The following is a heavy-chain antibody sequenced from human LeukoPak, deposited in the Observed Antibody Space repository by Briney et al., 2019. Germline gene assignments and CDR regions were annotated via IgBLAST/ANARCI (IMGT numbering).Heavy chain of an antibody. CDR2: INSDGSST. CDR3: AKDLEGGSYYAEYFQH. V-gene: IGHV3-74*01. CDR1: GFTFSSYW. D-gene: IGHD1-26*01. J-gene: IGHJ1*01. Sequence: GGSLRLSCAASGFTFSSYWMHWVRQAPGKGLVWVSRINSDGSSTSYADSVKGRFTISRDNAKNTLYLQMNSLRAEDTAVYYCAKDLEGGSYYAEYFQHWGQGTLVTVSS.